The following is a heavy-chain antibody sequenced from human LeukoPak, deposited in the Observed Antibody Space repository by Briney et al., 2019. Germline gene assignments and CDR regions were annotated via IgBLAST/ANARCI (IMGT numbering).Heavy chain of an antibody. V-gene: IGHV3-30*18. Sequence: SLRLSCAASVFTFSSYGMHGVRQAPAKGREGGAVISYDGSNKYYADSVKGRFTIYRENSKNTLYLQMNSLRAEDTAVYYCAKEISAFPDYWGQGTLVTVSS. CDR1: VFTFSSYG. CDR2: ISYDGSNK. D-gene: IGHD1-26*01. J-gene: IGHJ4*02. CDR3: AKEISAFPDY.